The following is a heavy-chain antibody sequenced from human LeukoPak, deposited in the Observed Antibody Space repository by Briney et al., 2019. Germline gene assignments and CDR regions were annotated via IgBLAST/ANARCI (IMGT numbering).Heavy chain of an antibody. CDR3: ARDLLLGFDS. CDR1: GGSISSYY. D-gene: IGHD2-8*02. V-gene: IGHV4-59*01. CDR2: IYYSGST. J-gene: IGHJ5*01. Sequence: SETLSLTCTVSGGSISSYYWSWIRQPPGKGLEWIGYIYYSGSTNYNPSLKSRVTISVDTSKNQFSLKLSSVTAADTAVYYCARDLLLGFDSWGQGTLVTVSS.